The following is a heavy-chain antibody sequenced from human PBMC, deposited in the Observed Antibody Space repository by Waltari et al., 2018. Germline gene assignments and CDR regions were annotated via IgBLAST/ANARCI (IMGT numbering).Heavy chain of an antibody. CDR2: ISWNSGSI. Sequence: EVQLVESRGGLVQPGRSLRLSCAASGFTFDDCALHWVRHAPGKVVEWVSGISWNSGSIGYADAVKGRFTSSRDNAKNSLYLQMNSLRAEDTALYYCAKDSNNYGSGSYDNDAFDIWGQGTMVTVSS. J-gene: IGHJ3*02. CDR3: AKDSNNYGSGSYDNDAFDI. CDR1: GFTFDDCA. V-gene: IGHV3-9*01. D-gene: IGHD3-10*01.